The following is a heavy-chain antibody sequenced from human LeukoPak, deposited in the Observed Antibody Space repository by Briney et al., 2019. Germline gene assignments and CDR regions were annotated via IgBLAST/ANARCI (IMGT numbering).Heavy chain of an antibody. D-gene: IGHD2-2*01. V-gene: IGHV1-2*02. CDR1: GYTFTGYY. Sequence: ASVKVSCKASGYTFTGYYMHWVRQAPGQGLEWMGWINPNSGGTNYAQKFQGRVTMTRDTSISTAYMELSRLRSDDTAVYYCARDRLRLVSPAYSFDYWGQGTLVTVSS. J-gene: IGHJ4*02. CDR2: INPNSGGT. CDR3: ARDRLRLVSPAYSFDY.